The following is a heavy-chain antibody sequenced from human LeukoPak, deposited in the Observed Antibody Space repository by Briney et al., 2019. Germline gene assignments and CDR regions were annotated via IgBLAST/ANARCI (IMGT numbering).Heavy chain of an antibody. D-gene: IGHD1-1*01. V-gene: IGHV3-7*01. CDR1: GFTFSNYN. CDR2: IKQDGSEK. CDR3: ARRGTGSGPQKLQYNWFDP. Sequence: GGSLRLSCAASGFTFSNYNMNWVRQAPGKGLEWVASIKQDGSEKYYVDSVKGRFTISRDNAKNSLYLQMNSLRDEDTAVYYCARRGTGSGPQKLQYNWFDPWGQGTLVTVSS. J-gene: IGHJ5*02.